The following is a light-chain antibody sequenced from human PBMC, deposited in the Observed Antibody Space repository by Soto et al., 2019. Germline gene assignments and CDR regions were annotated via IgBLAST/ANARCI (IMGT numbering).Light chain of an antibody. CDR2: GAS. CDR1: QSVSSD. J-gene: IGKJ1*01. CDR3: QQYNNWPPWT. V-gene: IGKV3-15*01. Sequence: EIVLPQSPATLSVSPGERATLSCRASQSVSSDLALYQQKPGQAPRLLIYGASTRATGIPARFGGSGSVTEFNLTISSLQSEDFAVNYCQQYNNWPPWTFGKGTRVEI.